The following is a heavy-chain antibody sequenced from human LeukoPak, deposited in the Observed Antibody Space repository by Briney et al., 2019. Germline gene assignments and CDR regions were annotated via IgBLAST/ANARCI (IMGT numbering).Heavy chain of an antibody. CDR2: ISSSSSHI. CDR1: GFTFSSYS. V-gene: IGHV3-21*01. CDR3: ARARDSSGYPSD. J-gene: IGHJ4*02. Sequence: GGSLRLSCAASGFTFSSYSMNWVRQAPGKGLEWVSSISSSSSHIYYADSVKGRFTIPRDNAKNSLYLQMNSLRAEDTAVYYCARARDSSGYPSDWGQGTLVTVSS. D-gene: IGHD3-22*01.